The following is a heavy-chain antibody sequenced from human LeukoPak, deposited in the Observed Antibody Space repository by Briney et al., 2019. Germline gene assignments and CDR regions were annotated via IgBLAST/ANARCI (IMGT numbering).Heavy chain of an antibody. D-gene: IGHD5-18*01. CDR1: GFTLSNYS. CDR2: ISSSGISM. J-gene: IGHJ4*02. CDR3: ARDPTPTQLWFRGTFDF. Sequence: GGSLRLSCAASGFTLSNYSMNWVRQAPGKGLEWVSYISSSGISMYYADSVKGRFTISRDKAKNSVYLQMNSLRVDDTAVYYCARDPTPTQLWFRGTFDFWGQRALVTVSS. V-gene: IGHV3-48*01.